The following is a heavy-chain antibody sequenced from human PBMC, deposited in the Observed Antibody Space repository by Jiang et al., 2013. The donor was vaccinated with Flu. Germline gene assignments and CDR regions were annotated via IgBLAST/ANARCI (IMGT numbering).Heavy chain of an antibody. CDR2: INPSGGST. Sequence: GAEVKKPGASVTVSCKASGDTFSTYYIHWVRQAPGQGLEWVGIINPSGGSTSYAQKFQGRVTLTGDTSTSTVYMELISLRSEDTAIYYCARERMTVSRGLKRYGMDVWGQGTTVTVSS. J-gene: IGHJ6*02. D-gene: IGHD3-10*01. CDR3: ARERMTVSRGLKRYGMDV. CDR1: GDTFSTYY. V-gene: IGHV1-46*01.